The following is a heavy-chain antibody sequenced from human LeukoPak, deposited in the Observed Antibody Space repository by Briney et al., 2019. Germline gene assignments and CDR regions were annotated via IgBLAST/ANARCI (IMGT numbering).Heavy chain of an antibody. Sequence: SETLSLTCTVSGGSISSYYWSWIRQPPGKGLEWIGYSRYSESSNYNPSLKGRATISVDTSKNQLSLTVNSVTAADTAVYYCTRGSTLADDYWGQGILVTVSS. D-gene: IGHD5/OR15-5a*01. V-gene: IGHV4-59*01. CDR1: GGSISSYY. CDR3: TRGSTLADDY. J-gene: IGHJ4*02. CDR2: SRYSESS.